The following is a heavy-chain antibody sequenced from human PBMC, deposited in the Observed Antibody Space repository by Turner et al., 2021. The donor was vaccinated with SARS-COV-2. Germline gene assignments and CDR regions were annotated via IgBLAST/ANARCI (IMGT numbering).Heavy chain of an antibody. CDR1: GGSISRISYY. D-gene: IGHD4-4*01. CDR3: ATEMTTVTLYYYYGMDV. V-gene: IGHV4-39*01. J-gene: IGHJ6*02. Sequence: QLQLQQSGPGLVKPSETQARTCTVPGGSISRISYYWGWIRQPPGQGLEWIGSIYYSGSAYYNPSLKSGVTISVNTSKNQITLKLSSVNAADTAVYYCATEMTTVTLYYYYGMDVWGQGTTVTVSS. CDR2: IYYSGSA.